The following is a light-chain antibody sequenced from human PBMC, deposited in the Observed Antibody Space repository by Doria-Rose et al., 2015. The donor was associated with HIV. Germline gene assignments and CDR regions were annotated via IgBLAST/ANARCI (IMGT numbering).Light chain of an antibody. CDR1: SSNIGNNY. CDR3: GTWDNSLSAVL. J-gene: IGLJ2*01. CDR2: ENN. Sequence: VTTSCSGSSSNIGNNYVSWYQQLPGTAPKVLIYENNKRPSGIPDRFSGSKSGTSATLGITGLQTGDEADYYCGTWDNSLSAVLFGGGTKVTVL. V-gene: IGLV1-51*02.